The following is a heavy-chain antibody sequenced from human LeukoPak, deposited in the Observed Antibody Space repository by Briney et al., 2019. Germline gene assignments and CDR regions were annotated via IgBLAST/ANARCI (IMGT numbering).Heavy chain of an antibody. Sequence: TGGSLRLSCAASGFSLSSYSFNWVRQAPGKGLEWVSYINSRNTSIYYSDSVKGRFTISRDNARNSLYLQMNNLRAEDTGVYYCTRDPSSSPPFYFYYYYMDVWGKGTTVTVSS. CDR1: GFSLSSYS. V-gene: IGHV3-48*01. D-gene: IGHD6-6*01. CDR3: TRDPSSSPPFYFYYYYMDV. CDR2: INSRNTSI. J-gene: IGHJ6*03.